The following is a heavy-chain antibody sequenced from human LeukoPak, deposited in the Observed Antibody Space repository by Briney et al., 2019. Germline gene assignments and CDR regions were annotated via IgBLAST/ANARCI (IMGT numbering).Heavy chain of an antibody. D-gene: IGHD2-15*01. CDR2: ISSSGDRT. Sequence: GGSLRLSCAASGFTFSNYAMSWVRQAPGRGPEWVSAISSSGDRTYYADSVKGRFTISRDNSKNTLYLQMNSLRAEDTAIYYCAKAGAVVVVAAKYFDYWGQGTLVTVSS. CDR1: GFTFSNYA. CDR3: AKAGAVVVVAAKYFDY. V-gene: IGHV3-23*01. J-gene: IGHJ4*02.